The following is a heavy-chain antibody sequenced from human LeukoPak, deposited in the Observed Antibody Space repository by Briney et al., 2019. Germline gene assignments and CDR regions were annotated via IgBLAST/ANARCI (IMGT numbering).Heavy chain of an antibody. CDR1: GGTFSSYA. CDR2: IIPIFGTA. J-gene: IGHJ4*02. CDR3: AHPCYYDSSGYYYYYFDY. D-gene: IGHD3-22*01. Sequence: SVKVSCKASGGTFSSYAISWVRQAPGQGLEWMGGIIPIFGTANYAQKFQGRVTITADESTSTAYMELSSLRSEDTAVYYCAHPCYYDSSGYYYYYFDYWGQGTLVTVSS. V-gene: IGHV1-69*13.